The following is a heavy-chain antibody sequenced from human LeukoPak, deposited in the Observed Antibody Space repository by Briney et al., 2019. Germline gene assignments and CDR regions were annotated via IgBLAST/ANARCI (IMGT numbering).Heavy chain of an antibody. J-gene: IGHJ4*02. CDR2: ISYDGSNK. D-gene: IGHD6-19*01. CDR3: AKDHSSGWETRLDY. CDR1: GFTFSSYG. Sequence: GRSLRLSCAASGFTFSSYGMHWVRQAPGKGLEWVAVISYDGSNKYYADSVKGRFPISRDNSKNTLYLQMNSLRAEDTAVYYCAKDHSSGWETRLDYWGQGTLVTVSS. V-gene: IGHV3-30*18.